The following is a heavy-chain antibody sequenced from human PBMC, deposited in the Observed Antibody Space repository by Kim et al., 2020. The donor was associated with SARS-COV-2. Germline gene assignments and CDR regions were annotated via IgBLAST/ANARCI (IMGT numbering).Heavy chain of an antibody. V-gene: IGHV4-34*01. D-gene: IGHD1-26*01. CDR2: INHSGST. CDR1: GGSFSGYY. CDR3: ARGGIYIVGATDYYYYYGMDV. Sequence: SETLSLTCAVYGGSFSGYYWSWIRQPPGKGLEWIGEINHSGSTNYNPSLKSRVTISVDTSKNQFSLKLSSVTAADTAVYYCARGGIYIVGATDYYYYYGMDVWGQGTTVTVSS. J-gene: IGHJ6*02.